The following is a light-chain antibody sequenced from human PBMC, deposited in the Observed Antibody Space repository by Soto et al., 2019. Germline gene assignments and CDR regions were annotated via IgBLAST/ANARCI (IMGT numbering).Light chain of an antibody. J-gene: IGKJ4*01. CDR2: GAS. Sequence: IVMTQSPATLSVSPGERATLSCRASQSVYSNLAWYQQKPGQAPRLLIFGASTRATGIPARFSGSGSGTEFTLAISSLQSEDFGVYYCQQYNNWPPLNFGGGTKVDIK. V-gene: IGKV3D-15*01. CDR3: QQYNNWPPLN. CDR1: QSVYSN.